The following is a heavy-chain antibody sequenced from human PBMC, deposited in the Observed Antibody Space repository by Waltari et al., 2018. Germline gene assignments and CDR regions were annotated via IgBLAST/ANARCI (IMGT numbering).Heavy chain of an antibody. CDR2: GYHSGST. CDR3: VGATMELFYYYYYMDV. Sequence: QVQLQESGPGLVKPSETLSLTCTVSAYSITSGYYWGWIRPPPGKGLEWIGSGYHSGSTYYNPSLKSRVTISIETSKNQFSLKLRSVTAADTAVYYCVGATMELFYYYYYMDVWGKGTTVTISS. J-gene: IGHJ6*03. V-gene: IGHV4-38-2*02. CDR1: AYSITSGYY. D-gene: IGHD5-12*01.